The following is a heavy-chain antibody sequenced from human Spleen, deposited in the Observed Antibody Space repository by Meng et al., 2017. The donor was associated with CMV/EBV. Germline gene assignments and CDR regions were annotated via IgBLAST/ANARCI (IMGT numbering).Heavy chain of an antibody. D-gene: IGHD5-18*01. V-gene: IGHV3-33*01. CDR3: ASAGTAMGSLNY. CDR2: IWYDGGDK. J-gene: IGHJ4*01. Sequence: SCAASGCTFSSSAMHWVRQAPGKGLEWVAVIWYDGGDKYYADFVKGRFTISRDNSKNTLYLQMHSLGHEDTAMYYCASAGTAMGSLNYWGLGSLVTVSS. CDR1: GCTFSSSA.